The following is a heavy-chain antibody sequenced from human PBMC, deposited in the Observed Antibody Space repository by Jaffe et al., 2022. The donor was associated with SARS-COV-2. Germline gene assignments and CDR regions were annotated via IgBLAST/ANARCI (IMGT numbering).Heavy chain of an antibody. V-gene: IGHV3-9*01. D-gene: IGHD5-12*01. CDR3: AKGYSGYDFLSYMDV. Sequence: EVQLVESGGGLVQPGRSLRLSCATSGFTFDDYAMHWVRQAPGKGLEWVSGISWNSGRIGYADSVKGRFTISRDNAKNALYLQMNSLRGEDTALYYCAKGYSGYDFLSYMDVWGKGTTVTVSS. CDR2: ISWNSGRI. J-gene: IGHJ6*03. CDR1: GFTFDDYA.